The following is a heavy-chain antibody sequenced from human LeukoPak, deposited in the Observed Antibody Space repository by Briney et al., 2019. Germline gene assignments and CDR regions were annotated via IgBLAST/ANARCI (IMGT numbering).Heavy chain of an antibody. J-gene: IGHJ4*02. D-gene: IGHD3-22*01. CDR1: GYTFTSYG. CDR2: ISAYNGNT. Sequence: ASVKVSFKASGYTFTSYGISWVRQAPGQGLEWMGWISAYNGNTNYAQKLQGRVTMTTDTSTSTAYMELRSLRSDDTAVYYCARDGYSDSSGYDYPPSVWGQGTLVTVSS. V-gene: IGHV1-18*01. CDR3: ARDGYSDSSGYDYPPSV.